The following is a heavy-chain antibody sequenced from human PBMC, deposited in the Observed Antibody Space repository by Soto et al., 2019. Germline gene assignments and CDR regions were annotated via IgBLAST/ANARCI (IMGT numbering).Heavy chain of an antibody. CDR3: AGEGYCANGVCYTGWSDP. J-gene: IGHJ5*02. D-gene: IGHD2-8*01. Sequence: QTLSLTCAISGDSVTSNSAAWNWIRQSPSRGLDWLGRTYYRSKWYNDYAVSVKSRITINPDTSKNQFSLQLNSVTPEDTAVYYCAGEGYCANGVCYTGWSDPLGQGTLVNVSS. CDR1: GDSVTSNSAA. CDR2: TYYRSKWYN. V-gene: IGHV6-1*01.